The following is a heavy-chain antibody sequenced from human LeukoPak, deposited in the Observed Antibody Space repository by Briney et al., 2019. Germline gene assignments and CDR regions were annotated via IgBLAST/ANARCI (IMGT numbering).Heavy chain of an antibody. CDR2: IYYSGST. J-gene: IGHJ5*02. V-gene: IGHV4-39*01. Sequence: SETLSLTCIVAGGSISSSSYYWGWIRQPPGKGLEWIGRIYYSGSTYYNLSLKSRVTISVDTSKNQFSLKLSSVTAADTAVYYCARQVAYCGGDCYLNWFDPWGQGTLVTVSS. CDR1: GGSISSSSYY. D-gene: IGHD2-21*02. CDR3: ARQVAYCGGDCYLNWFDP.